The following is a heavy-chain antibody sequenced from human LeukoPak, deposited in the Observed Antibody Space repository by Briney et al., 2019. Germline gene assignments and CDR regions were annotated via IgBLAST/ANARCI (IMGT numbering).Heavy chain of an antibody. V-gene: IGHV1-18*01. CDR2: ISAYNGNT. CDR1: GYTFTSYG. D-gene: IGHD3-10*01. J-gene: IGHJ5*02. CDR3: ARGGTMVRGVTFRHRVRLSWFDP. Sequence: ASVKVSCKASGYTFTSYGISWVRQAPGQGLEWMGWISAYNGNTNYAQKLQGRVTMTRNTSISTAYMELSSLRSEDTAVYYCARGGTMVRGVTFRHRVRLSWFDPWGQGTLVTVSS.